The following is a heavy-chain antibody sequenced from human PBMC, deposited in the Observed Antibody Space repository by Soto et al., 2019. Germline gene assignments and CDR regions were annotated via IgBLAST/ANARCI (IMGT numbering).Heavy chain of an antibody. CDR1: GFTFSSYS. CDR3: AGDLGSGYVSDAFDI. J-gene: IGHJ3*02. V-gene: IGHV3-21*01. Sequence: GGSLRLSCAASGFTFSSYSMNWVRQAPGKGLEWVSSISSSSSYIYYADSVKGRFTISRDNAKNSLYLQMTSLRAEDTAVYYCAGDLGSGYVSDAFDIWRQSTMVT. D-gene: IGHD5-12*01. CDR2: ISSSSSYI.